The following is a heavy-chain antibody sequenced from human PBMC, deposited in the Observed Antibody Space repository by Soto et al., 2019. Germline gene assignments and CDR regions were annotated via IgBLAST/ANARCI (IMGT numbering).Heavy chain of an antibody. J-gene: IGHJ4*02. CDR3: AREYPVHSAYFDY. V-gene: IGHV4-59*01. D-gene: IGHD1-26*01. CDR2: MYYSGNA. Sequence: SETLSLTCTVSGASISRYYWSWIRQSPGKGLEWIGYMYYSGNANYNPSLRSRITISVDTSKNQFSLNLNSVTAADTAVYYCAREYPVHSAYFDYWGQGILVTSPQ. CDR1: GASISRYY.